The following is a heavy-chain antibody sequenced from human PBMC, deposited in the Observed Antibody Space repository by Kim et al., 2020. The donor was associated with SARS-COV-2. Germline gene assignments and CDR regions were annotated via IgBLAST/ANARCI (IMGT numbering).Heavy chain of an antibody. CDR3: ARVGVDSSGWFGAFDI. J-gene: IGHJ3*02. Sequence: SETLSLTCTVSGGSISSYYWSWIRQPPGKGLEWIGYIYYSGSTNYNPSLKSRVTISVDTSKNQFSLKLSSVTAADTAVYYCARVGVDSSGWFGAFDIWGQGTMVTVSS. D-gene: IGHD6-19*01. CDR1: GGSISSYY. CDR2: IYYSGST. V-gene: IGHV4-59*01.